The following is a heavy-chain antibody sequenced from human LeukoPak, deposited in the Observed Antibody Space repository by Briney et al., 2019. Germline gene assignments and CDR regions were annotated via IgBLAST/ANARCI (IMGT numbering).Heavy chain of an antibody. D-gene: IGHD5-24*01. CDR3: ARASLEIDAFDI. CDR1: GGSFSGYY. CDR2: INHSGST. J-gene: IGHJ3*02. V-gene: IGHV4-34*01. Sequence: PSETLSLTCAVYGGSFSGYYWSWIRQPPGKGLEWIGEINHSGSTNYNPSLKSRVTISVDTSKNQFSLKLSSVTAADTAVYYCARASLEIDAFDIWGQGTVATVSS.